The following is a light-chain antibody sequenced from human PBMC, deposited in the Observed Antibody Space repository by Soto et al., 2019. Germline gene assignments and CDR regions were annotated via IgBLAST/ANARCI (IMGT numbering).Light chain of an antibody. J-gene: IGLJ2*01. CDR1: SSDVGGYNY. V-gene: IGLV2-14*03. Sequence: QSALTQPASVSGSPGQSITISCTGTSSDVGGYNYVSWYQQHPGKAPKLIIYDVSNRPSGVSNRFSGSKSGNGASLTISGLQAEDEADYYFSSYTSSTTQVVFGGGTKLTVL. CDR3: SSYTSSTTQVV. CDR2: DVS.